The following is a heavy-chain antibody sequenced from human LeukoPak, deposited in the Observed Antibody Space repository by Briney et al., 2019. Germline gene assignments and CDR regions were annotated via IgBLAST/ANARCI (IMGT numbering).Heavy chain of an antibody. V-gene: IGHV5-51*01. J-gene: IGHJ6*02. CDR1: GYNFTNYW. CDR3: ARPGLNYYFGMGV. Sequence: GESLKISCQGSGYNFTNYWIGWVRQMPGKGLEWMGIIYPGDSDTRYSPSFQGQVTISADRSISTAYLQWSSLKASDTAMYYCARPGLNYYFGMGVWGQGTLVTVSS. CDR2: IYPGDSDT.